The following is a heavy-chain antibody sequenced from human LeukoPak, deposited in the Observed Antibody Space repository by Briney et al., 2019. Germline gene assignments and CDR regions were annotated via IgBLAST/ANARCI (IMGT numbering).Heavy chain of an antibody. D-gene: IGHD4-23*01. J-gene: IGHJ4*02. V-gene: IGHV3-74*01. Sequence: QPGGSLRLSCAASGFTFSSFWMHWVRHAPGKGLMWVSRINSDGSSTTYADSVKGRFTISRDNAKSTLYLEMNSLRAEDTAVFYCARASGGSNSPIDYWGQGTLVTVSS. CDR1: GFTFSSFW. CDR2: INSDGSST. CDR3: ARASGGSNSPIDY.